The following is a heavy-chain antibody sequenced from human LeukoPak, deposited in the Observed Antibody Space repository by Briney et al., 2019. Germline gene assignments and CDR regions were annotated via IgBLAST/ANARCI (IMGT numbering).Heavy chain of an antibody. CDR3: ARESASGWSNWFDP. CDR1: RFTFSSYS. J-gene: IGHJ5*02. CDR2: ISYDGSNK. Sequence: GGSLRLSCAASRFTFSSYSMNWVRQAPGKGLEWVAVISYDGSNKYCADSVKGRFTISRDNSKNTLYLQMNSLRAEDTAVYYCARESASGWSNWFDPWGQGTLVTVSS. D-gene: IGHD6-19*01. V-gene: IGHV3-30*03.